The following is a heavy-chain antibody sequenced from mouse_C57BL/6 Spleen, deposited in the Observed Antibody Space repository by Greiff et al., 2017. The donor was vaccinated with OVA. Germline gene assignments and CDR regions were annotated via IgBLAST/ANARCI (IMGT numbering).Heavy chain of an antibody. CDR2: IDPSDSYT. V-gene: IGHV1-69*01. CDR1: GYTFTSYW. Sequence: QVQLQQPGAELVMPGASVKLSCKASGYTFTSYWMHWVKQRPGQGLEWIGEIDPSDSYTNSTQKFKGKSTLTVDKSSSTSYTQLSSLTSEDSAVYYCARSGYGSSYGGDYYAMDYWGQGTSVTVSS. J-gene: IGHJ4*01. D-gene: IGHD1-1*01. CDR3: ARSGYGSSYGGDYYAMDY.